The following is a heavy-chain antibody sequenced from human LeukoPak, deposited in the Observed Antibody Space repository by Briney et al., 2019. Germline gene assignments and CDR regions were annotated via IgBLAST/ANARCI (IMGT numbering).Heavy chain of an antibody. CDR1: GFTFSSYA. V-gene: IGHV3-23*01. CDR2: ISGSGGNT. D-gene: IGHD2-15*01. Sequence: GGSLRLSCAASGFTFSSYAMSWVRRSPGKGVEGVSAISGSGGNTYSADSVKGRCTISRDNSLQTLFLHMNSLRAEDTAVYYCAKDADIVVVVAADLFDYWGQGTLVTVSS. CDR3: AKDADIVVVVAADLFDY. J-gene: IGHJ4*02.